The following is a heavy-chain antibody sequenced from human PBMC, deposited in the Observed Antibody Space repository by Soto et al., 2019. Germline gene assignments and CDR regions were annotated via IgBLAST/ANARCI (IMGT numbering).Heavy chain of an antibody. D-gene: IGHD6-19*01. CDR2: IDAAGSNT. CDR1: GFTFKNYW. V-gene: IGHV3-74*01. J-gene: IGHJ4*02. Sequence: GGSLRLSCEASGFTFKNYWMHWVRQSPGKGLVWVSRIDAAGSNTIYADAVEGRFIISRDNAKNTLYLQINSLRAEDTAVYFCARDQTVPGPSTFAYYGKGTLVTVSS. CDR3: ARDQTVPGPSTFAY.